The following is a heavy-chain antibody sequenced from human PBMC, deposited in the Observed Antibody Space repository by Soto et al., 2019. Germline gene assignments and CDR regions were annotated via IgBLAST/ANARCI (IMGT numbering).Heavy chain of an antibody. CDR2: IWYDGSNK. CDR3: ARDSLAVLRYFGPTNL. Sequence: PGGSLRLSCAASGFTFSSYGMHWVRQAPGKGLEWVAVIWYDGSNKYYADSVKGRFTISRDNSKNTLYLQMNSLRAEDTAVYYCARDSLAVLRYFGPTNLWGQGTLVTVS. J-gene: IGHJ4*02. D-gene: IGHD3-9*01. V-gene: IGHV3-33*01. CDR1: GFTFSSYG.